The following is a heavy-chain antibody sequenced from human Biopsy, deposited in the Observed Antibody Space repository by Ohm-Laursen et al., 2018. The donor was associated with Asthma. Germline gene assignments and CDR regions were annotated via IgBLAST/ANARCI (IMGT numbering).Heavy chain of an antibody. CDR1: GGSIRSHD. D-gene: IGHD2-15*01. Sequence: SDTLSLTCTVSGGSIRSHDWTWIRLPPGKGLEYIGDVSHTGSTNCNPSLKSRVTMSLDTSKSQFSLRLTSVTPADTAVYYCARLADCSGGACYSYGWFDPWGQGTRVTVSS. V-gene: IGHV4-59*07. J-gene: IGHJ5*02. CDR3: ARLADCSGGACYSYGWFDP. CDR2: VSHTGST.